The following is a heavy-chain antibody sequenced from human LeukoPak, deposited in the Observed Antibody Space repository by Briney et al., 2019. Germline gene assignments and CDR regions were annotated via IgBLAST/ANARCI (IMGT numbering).Heavy chain of an antibody. V-gene: IGHV3-30*04. Sequence: PGGSLRLSCAASGFTFSSYVMHWVRQAPGKGLEWVAIISYDGSNEYYADSVKGRFTISRDNAKNSLYLQMNSLRAEDTAVYYCARGALRYFDWLLDAFDIWGQGTMVTVSS. CDR3: ARGALRYFDWLLDAFDI. CDR1: GFTFSSYV. J-gene: IGHJ3*02. CDR2: ISYDGSNE. D-gene: IGHD3-9*01.